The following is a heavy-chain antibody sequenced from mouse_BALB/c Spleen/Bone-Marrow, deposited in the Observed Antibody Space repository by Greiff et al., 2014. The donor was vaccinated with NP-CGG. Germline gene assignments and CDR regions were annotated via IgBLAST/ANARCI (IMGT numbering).Heavy chain of an antibody. J-gene: IGHJ2*01. CDR1: GYTFTSYW. V-gene: IGHV1-7*01. Sequence: QVQLKESGAELAKPGASVKMSCKASGYTFTSYWMHWVKQRPGQGLEWIGYINPSTGYTEYNQKFKDKATLTADKSSSTAYMQLSSLTSEDSAVYYCARSGDYGGFDYWGQGTTPTVSS. CDR2: INPSTGYT. CDR3: ARSGDYGGFDY. D-gene: IGHD2-4*01.